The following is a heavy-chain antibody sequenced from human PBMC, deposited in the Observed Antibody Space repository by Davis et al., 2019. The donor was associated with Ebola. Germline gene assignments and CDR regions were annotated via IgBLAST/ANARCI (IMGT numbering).Heavy chain of an antibody. V-gene: IGHV3-74*01. CDR2: INSDGSST. D-gene: IGHD4-17*01. CDR1: GFTFSSYW. J-gene: IGHJ4*02. Sequence: HTGGSLRLSCAASGFTFSSYWMHWVRQAPGKGLVWVSRINSDGSSTSYADSVKGRFTISRDNAKNTLYLQMNSLKTEDTAVYYCTGSDGDYDYWGQGTLVTVSS. CDR3: TGSDGDYDY.